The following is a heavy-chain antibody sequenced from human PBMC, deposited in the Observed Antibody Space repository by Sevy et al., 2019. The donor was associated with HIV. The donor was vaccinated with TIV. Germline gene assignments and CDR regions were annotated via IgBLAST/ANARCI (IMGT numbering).Heavy chain of an antibody. J-gene: IGHJ4*02. Sequence: GGSLRLSCAASGFTFSSYSMNWVRQAPGKGLEWVSSISSSSSYIYYADSVKGRFTISRDNAKNSLYLQMNSLRAEDTAVYYCASRITMDRGLGFFDYWGQGTLVTVSS. CDR1: GFTFSSYS. CDR2: ISSSSSYI. V-gene: IGHV3-21*01. CDR3: ASRITMDRGLGFFDY. D-gene: IGHD3-10*01.